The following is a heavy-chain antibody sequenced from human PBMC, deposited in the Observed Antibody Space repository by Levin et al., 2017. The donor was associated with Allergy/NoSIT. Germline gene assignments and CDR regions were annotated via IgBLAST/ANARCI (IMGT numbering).Heavy chain of an antibody. J-gene: IGHJ4*02. CDR1: GGSLSGYY. V-gene: IGHV4-59*08. Sequence: SETLSLTCTVSGGSLSGYYWSWIRQPPGKGLEWVAYIYSSGMTDYNPSLKSRATISLDMSMNHFSLKVNSVTAADTAVYYCARHDIHGRAFDYWGQGTLVTVSS. D-gene: IGHD2-15*01. CDR3: ARHDIHGRAFDY. CDR2: IYSSGMT.